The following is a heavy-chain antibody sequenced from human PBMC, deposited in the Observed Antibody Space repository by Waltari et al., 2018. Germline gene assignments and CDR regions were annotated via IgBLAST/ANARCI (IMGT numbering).Heavy chain of an antibody. J-gene: IGHJ3*02. CDR1: GYTFTDYY. Sequence: EVQLVQSGAEVKKPGATVKISCKVSGYTFTDYYMHWVQQAPGKGLEWMGLVDPEDGETIYAEKFQGRVTITADTSKDTAYMELSSLRSEDTAVYYCATNTPEDYYDSSGYYYLAFDIWGQGTMVTVSS. D-gene: IGHD3-22*01. CDR2: VDPEDGET. CDR3: ATNTPEDYYDSSGYYYLAFDI. V-gene: IGHV1-69-2*01.